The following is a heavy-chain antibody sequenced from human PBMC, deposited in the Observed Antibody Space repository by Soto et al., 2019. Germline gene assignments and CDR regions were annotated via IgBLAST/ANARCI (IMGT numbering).Heavy chain of an antibody. V-gene: IGHV3-30*18. Sequence: QVQLVESGGGVVQPGRSLRLSCAASGFTFSSYGMHWVRQAPGKGLEWVAVISYDGSNKYYADSVKGRFTISRDNSKNMLYLQMNSLRAEDTAVYYCAKRGGNTIDYWGQGTLVTVSS. CDR2: ISYDGSNK. CDR3: AKRGGNTIDY. D-gene: IGHD2-15*01. CDR1: GFTFSSYG. J-gene: IGHJ4*02.